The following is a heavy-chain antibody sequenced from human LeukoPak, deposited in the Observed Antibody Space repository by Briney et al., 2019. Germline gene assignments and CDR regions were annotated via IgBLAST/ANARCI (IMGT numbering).Heavy chain of an antibody. Sequence: ASVKVSCKASGYTFTGYYMHWVRQAPGQGLEWMGRINPNSGGTNYAQKIQGRVTMTRDTSISTAYMELSRLRSDDTAVYYCARARLVAANNWFDPWGQGTLVTVSS. CDR1: GYTFTGYY. J-gene: IGHJ5*02. D-gene: IGHD5-12*01. CDR3: ARARLVAANNWFDP. V-gene: IGHV1-2*06. CDR2: INPNSGGT.